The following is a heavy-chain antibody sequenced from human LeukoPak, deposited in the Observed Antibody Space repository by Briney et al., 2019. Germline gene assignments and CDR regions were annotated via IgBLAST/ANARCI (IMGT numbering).Heavy chain of an antibody. CDR3: ANLYCSSTSCHSR. CDR2: INSDGSST. CDR1: GFTFSSYW. J-gene: IGHJ4*02. D-gene: IGHD2-2*01. Sequence: GGSLRLSCAASGFTFSSYWMHWVRQASGKGLVWVSRINSDGSSTSYADSVKGRFTISRDNAKNTLYLQMNSLRAEDTAVYYCANLYCSSTSCHSRWGQGTLVTVSS. V-gene: IGHV3-74*01.